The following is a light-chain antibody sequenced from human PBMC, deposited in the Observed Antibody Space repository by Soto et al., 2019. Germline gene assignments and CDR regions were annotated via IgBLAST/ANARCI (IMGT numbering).Light chain of an antibody. J-gene: IGKJ2*01. CDR2: DAS. Sequence: DIQMTQSPASLSASVGDRVTITCRASQAINKNLNWYRHKLGKAPELLIYDASDSQAGVPSRFSGSGSGAYFTLIISGLQPEDFATYYCEQSYNPPYTFGQGTKLEIK. CDR1: QAINKN. CDR3: EQSYNPPYT. V-gene: IGKV1-39*01.